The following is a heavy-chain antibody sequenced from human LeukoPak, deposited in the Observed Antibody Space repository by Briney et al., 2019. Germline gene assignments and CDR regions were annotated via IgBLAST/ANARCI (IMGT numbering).Heavy chain of an antibody. V-gene: IGHV3-23*01. CDR3: AKDRGSSWPHGFDY. CDR2: ISGGGGST. D-gene: IGHD6-13*01. CDR1: GFTFSSYA. Sequence: GGSLRLSCAASGFTFSSYAMSWVRHAPGKGLELVSAISGGGGSTYYADSVKGRFTISRDNSKNTLYLQMNSLRAEDTAVYYCAKDRGSSWPHGFDYWGQGTLVTVSS. J-gene: IGHJ4*02.